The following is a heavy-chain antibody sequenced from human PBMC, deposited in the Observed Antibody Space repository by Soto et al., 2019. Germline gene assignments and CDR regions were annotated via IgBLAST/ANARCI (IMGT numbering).Heavy chain of an antibody. CDR2: LYYSGNT. CDR3: ARGGGSSFNWFDP. D-gene: IGHD2-15*01. Sequence: QLQLQESGPGLVKPSETLFLTCTVSGGSISSFNYFWGWIRQPHGKGLEWIGSLYYSGNTYYNPSLQSRVTISVDTSKKQCTLPLRSMTATDTAVYYSARGGGSSFNWFDPWGQGNLVTVSP. J-gene: IGHJ5*02. V-gene: IGHV4-39*01. CDR1: GGSISSFNYF.